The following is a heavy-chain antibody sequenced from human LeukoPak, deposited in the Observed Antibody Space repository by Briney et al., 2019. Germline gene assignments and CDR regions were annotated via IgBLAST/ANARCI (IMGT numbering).Heavy chain of an antibody. CDR3: AKEGFYVSGTQDIDY. V-gene: IGHV3-23*01. Sequence: GGSLRLSCAASGFTFSSYAMSWVRQAPGKGLEWVSAISSSGGSTYYADSVKGRFTISRDNSKNTLYLQMNSLRAEGTAVYYCAKEGFYVSGTQDIDYWGQGALVTVSS. J-gene: IGHJ4*02. D-gene: IGHD3-10*01. CDR2: ISSSGGST. CDR1: GFTFSSYA.